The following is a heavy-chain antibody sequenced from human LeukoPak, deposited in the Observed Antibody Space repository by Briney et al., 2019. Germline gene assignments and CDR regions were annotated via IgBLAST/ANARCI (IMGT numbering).Heavy chain of an antibody. CDR2: ISAYNGNT. Sequence: GASVRVSSKASGYTFTSYGISWVRQAPGQGLEWMGWISAYNGNTNYAQKLQGRVTMTTDTSTSTAYMELRSLRSDDTAVYYCARDFDFWSGFGELSDYYYYMDVWGKGTTVTVSS. D-gene: IGHD3-10*01. V-gene: IGHV1-18*01. J-gene: IGHJ6*03. CDR3: ARDFDFWSGFGELSDYYYYMDV. CDR1: GYTFTSYG.